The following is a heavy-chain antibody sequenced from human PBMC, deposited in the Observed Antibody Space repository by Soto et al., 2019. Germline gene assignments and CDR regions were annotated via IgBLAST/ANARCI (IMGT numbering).Heavy chain of an antibody. CDR2: INHSGST. CDR3: ARGRGYCSSTSCPNFDY. V-gene: IGHV4-34*01. J-gene: IGHJ4*02. CDR1: GGSFSGYY. D-gene: IGHD2-2*01. Sequence: TSETLSLTCAVYGGSFSGYYWSWIRQPPGKGLEWIGEINHSGSTNYNPSLKSRVTISVDTSKNQFSLKLSSVTAADTAVYYCARGRGYCSSTSCPNFDYWGQGTLVTVS.